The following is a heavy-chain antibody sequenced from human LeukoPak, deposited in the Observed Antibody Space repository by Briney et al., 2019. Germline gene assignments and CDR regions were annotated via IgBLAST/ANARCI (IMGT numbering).Heavy chain of an antibody. V-gene: IGHV3-49*03. D-gene: IGHD6-19*01. CDR3: ARDLRAVAHDFDC. Sequence: GGSLRLSCAASGFTFSSYSMNWFRQAPGKGLEWVGFIRSKAYGGTAEYAASVKGRFTISRDDSENIAYVEMNSLKSEDTAVYYCARDLRAVAHDFDCWGQGTLVTVSS. J-gene: IGHJ4*02. CDR1: GFTFSSYS. CDR2: IRSKAYGGTA.